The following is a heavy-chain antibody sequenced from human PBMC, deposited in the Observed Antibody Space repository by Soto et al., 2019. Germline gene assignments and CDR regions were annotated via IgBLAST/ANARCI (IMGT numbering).Heavy chain of an antibody. Sequence: GGSLRLSCAASGFTFSSYWMSWVRQAPGKGLEWVANIKQDGSEKYYVDSVRGRFTISRDNAKNSLYLQMNSLRAEDTAVYYCARDYDFWSGYPYYFDYWGQGTLVTVSS. D-gene: IGHD3-3*01. CDR3: ARDYDFWSGYPYYFDY. V-gene: IGHV3-7*01. J-gene: IGHJ4*02. CDR2: IKQDGSEK. CDR1: GFTFSSYW.